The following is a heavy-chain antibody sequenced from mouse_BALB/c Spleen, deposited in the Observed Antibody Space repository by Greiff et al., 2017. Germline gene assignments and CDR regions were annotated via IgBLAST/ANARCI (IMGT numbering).Heavy chain of an antibody. CDR2: INPSSGYT. J-gene: IGHJ4*01. CDR3: ASGNFYAMDY. V-gene: IGHV1-4*01. D-gene: IGHD2-1*01. CDR1: GYTFTSYT. Sequence: VQLQQSGAELARPGASVKMSCKASGYTFTSYTMHWVKQRPGQGLEWIGYINPSSGYTNYNQKFKDKATLTADKSSSTAYMQLSSLTSEDSAVYYCASGNFYAMDYWGQGTSVTVSS.